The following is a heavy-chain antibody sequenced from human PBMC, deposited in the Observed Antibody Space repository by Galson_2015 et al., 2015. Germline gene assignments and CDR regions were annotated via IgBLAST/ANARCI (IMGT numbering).Heavy chain of an antibody. Sequence: SLRLSCAVSGFTFKDAHMNWVRQGPGKGMEWVARVKTIAGGATTDFAAPVKGRFTMSRGDSKNTVYLQMGSLKTEDTAVYYCTTGSALNYWGQGTLVTVSS. CDR1: GFTFKDAH. J-gene: IGHJ4*02. V-gene: IGHV3-15*05. D-gene: IGHD6-25*01. CDR3: TTGSALNY. CDR2: VKTIAGGATT.